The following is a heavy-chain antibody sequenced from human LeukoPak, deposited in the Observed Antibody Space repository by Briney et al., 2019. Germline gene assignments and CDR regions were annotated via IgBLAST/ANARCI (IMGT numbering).Heavy chain of an antibody. CDR3: ARFTSGYYGYFDY. V-gene: IGHV1-2*06. CDR2: INPNSGGT. D-gene: IGHD3-22*01. CDR1: GYTFTGYY. J-gene: IGHJ4*02. Sequence: ASVKVSCKASGYTFTGYYMHWVRQAPGQGLEWMGRINPNSGGTNYAQKYQGRVTMTRDTSISTAYMELSRLRSDDTAVYYCARFTSGYYGYFDYWGQGTLVTVSS.